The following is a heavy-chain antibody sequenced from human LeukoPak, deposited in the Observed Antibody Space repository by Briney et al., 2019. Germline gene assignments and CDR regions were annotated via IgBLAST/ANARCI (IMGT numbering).Heavy chain of an antibody. CDR1: GFTFSDDW. CDR2: IKSDGSST. Sequence: GGSLRLSCAASGFTFSDDWMHWVRQAPGKGLVWVSRIKSDGSSTSYADSVKGRFTISRDNSKNTLYLQMNSLRAEDTAVYYCAREGIPRDAFDIWGQGTMVTVSS. V-gene: IGHV3-74*01. J-gene: IGHJ3*02. CDR3: AREGIPRDAFDI. D-gene: IGHD2-2*02.